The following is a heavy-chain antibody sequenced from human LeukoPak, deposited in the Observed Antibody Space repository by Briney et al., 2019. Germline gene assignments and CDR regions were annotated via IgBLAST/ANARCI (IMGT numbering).Heavy chain of an antibody. D-gene: IGHD3-22*01. CDR1: GFTFSSYS. J-gene: IGHJ6*02. CDR3: ARIYDSSGYYYLTNYYGMDV. CDR2: ISSSSSYI. Sequence: GGSLRLSCAASGFTFSSYSMNWVRQAPGKGLEWVSSISSSSSYIYYADSVKGRFTISRDNAKNSLYLQMNSLRAEGTVVYYCARIYDSSGYYYLTNYYGMDVWGQGTTVTVSS. V-gene: IGHV3-21*01.